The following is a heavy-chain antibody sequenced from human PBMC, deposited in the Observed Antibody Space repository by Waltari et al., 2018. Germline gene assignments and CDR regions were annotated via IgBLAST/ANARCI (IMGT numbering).Heavy chain of an antibody. Sequence: EVQLVESGGGLVQPGGSLRLSCAASGFTFSTYGMNWVRQAPGKGLEWVSHISGSGSPTYYADSVKDRFTISRDNAMNSLYLQMNSLRAEDTAVYYCAPLGASSLTLTAWGQGTLVTVSS. D-gene: IGHD1-26*01. J-gene: IGHJ4*02. CDR1: GFTFSTYG. V-gene: IGHV3-48*01. CDR3: APLGASSLTLTA. CDR2: ISGSGSPT.